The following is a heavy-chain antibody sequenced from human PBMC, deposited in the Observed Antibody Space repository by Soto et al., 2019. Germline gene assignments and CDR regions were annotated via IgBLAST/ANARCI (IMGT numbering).Heavy chain of an antibody. J-gene: IGHJ2*01. Sequence: QVQLVQSGAEVKKPGASVKVSCQASGYIFSNYGISWVRQAPGQGLEWMGWISPYNGNTDHAQNFQGRVTMTTDTSTNTAYMELRSLRSDDTAFYYCARCYCSVGSCFTCWHFDLWGRGTLVTVSS. V-gene: IGHV1-18*01. D-gene: IGHD2-15*01. CDR3: ARCYCSVGSCFTCWHFDL. CDR1: GYIFSNYG. CDR2: ISPYNGNT.